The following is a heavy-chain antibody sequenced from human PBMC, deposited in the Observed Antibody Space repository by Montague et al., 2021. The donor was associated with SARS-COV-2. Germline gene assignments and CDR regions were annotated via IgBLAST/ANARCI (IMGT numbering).Heavy chain of an antibody. CDR1: GFPFSSYA. V-gene: IGHV3-30-3*01. Sequence: FLRLSCAASGFPFSSYAMHWVRQAPGKGLEWVAVISYDGSNKYYADSVKGRFTISRDNSKNTLYLQMNSLRAEDTAVYYCARELTHYGMDVWGQGTTVTVSS. CDR2: ISYDGSNK. CDR3: ARELTHYGMDV. J-gene: IGHJ6*02.